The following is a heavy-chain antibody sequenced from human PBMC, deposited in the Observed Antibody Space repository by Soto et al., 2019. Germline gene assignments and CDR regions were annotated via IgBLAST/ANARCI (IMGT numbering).Heavy chain of an antibody. CDR1: GFAFSTYS. CDR2: ISFSSTTI. Sequence: QLVESGGGLVQPGGSLRLSCAASGFAFSTYSMNWVRQAPGKGLEWVSYISFSSTTIFYADSVRGRFTISRANAKNSLYLQMNTRSDEDTAVYYCARDNGMAGSFDPWGQGTLVTVSS. V-gene: IGHV3-48*02. J-gene: IGHJ5*02. CDR3: ARDNGMAGSFDP. D-gene: IGHD2-8*01.